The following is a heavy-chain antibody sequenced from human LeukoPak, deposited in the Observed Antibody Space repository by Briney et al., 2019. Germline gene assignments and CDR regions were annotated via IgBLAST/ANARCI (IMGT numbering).Heavy chain of an antibody. Sequence: PGGSLRLSCAASGVTLSTRGMSWVRQAPGKGLEWISGMAGSGTTYYADSVRGRFTLSRDNSKNTLFLQMKSLRVDDAAIYYCARDNGRSECTGVSCHDYFDLWGQGTLVTVSS. J-gene: IGHJ4*02. CDR1: GVTLSTRG. CDR2: MAGSGTT. D-gene: IGHD2-15*01. CDR3: ARDNGRSECTGVSCHDYFDL. V-gene: IGHV3-23*01.